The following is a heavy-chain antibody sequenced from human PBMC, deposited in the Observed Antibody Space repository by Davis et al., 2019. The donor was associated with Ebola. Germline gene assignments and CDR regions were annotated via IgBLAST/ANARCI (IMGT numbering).Heavy chain of an antibody. V-gene: IGHV4-34*01. CDR2: INQSRST. CDR1: GGSFSGYY. D-gene: IGHD3-3*01. J-gene: IGHJ5*01. Sequence: PSETLSLTCAVYGGSFSGYYWSWIRQPPGKGLEWIGEINQSRSTSYNPSLKSRVTISVDTSKNQFSLKLTSVTAADTAVYYCARTAFGWSGPKTWGQGTQVTVSS. CDR3: ARTAFGWSGPKT.